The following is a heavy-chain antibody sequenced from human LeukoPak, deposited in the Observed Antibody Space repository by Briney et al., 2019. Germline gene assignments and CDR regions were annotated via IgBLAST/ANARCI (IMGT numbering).Heavy chain of an antibody. Sequence: SETLSLTCTVSGDSISSSSYYWGWIRQPPGKGLEWIGSISYSGSTYYNPSLKSRVTIFGDTSKNQFSLKLSSVTAADTAVYYCAWSVDTTMAGDYWGQGSLVTVSS. CDR3: AWSVDTTMAGDY. CDR2: ISYSGST. J-gene: IGHJ4*02. CDR1: GDSISSSSYY. V-gene: IGHV4-39*01. D-gene: IGHD5-18*01.